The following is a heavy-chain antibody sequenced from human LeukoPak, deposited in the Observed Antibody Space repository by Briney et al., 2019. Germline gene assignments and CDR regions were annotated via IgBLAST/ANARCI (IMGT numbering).Heavy chain of an antibody. CDR1: GGSFSGYY. CDR2: ITHSGRT. Sequence: SETLSLTCAVYGGSFSGYYWSWIRQPPGKGLEWIGEITHSGRTNYNPSLKSRVTISEDMSKNQFSLRVSSVTAADTAVYYCARGYSKGPYPSDYWGQGTLVTVSS. D-gene: IGHD2-15*01. J-gene: IGHJ4*02. V-gene: IGHV4-34*01. CDR3: ARGYSKGPYPSDY.